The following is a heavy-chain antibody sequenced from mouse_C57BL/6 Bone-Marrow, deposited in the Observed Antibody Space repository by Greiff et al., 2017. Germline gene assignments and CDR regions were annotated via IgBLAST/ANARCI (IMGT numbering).Heavy chain of an antibody. J-gene: IGHJ2*01. CDR3: ARRGDFYYGSSFYFDY. V-gene: IGHV1-69*01. CDR1: GYTFTSYW. CDR2: IDPSDSYT. Sequence: VQLQQPGAELVMPGASVKLSCKASGYTFTSYWMHWVKQRPGQGLEWIGEIDPSDSYTNYNQKVKGKSTLTVDKSSSTAYMQLSSLTSEDSAVYYCARRGDFYYGSSFYFDYWGQGTTLTVSS. D-gene: IGHD1-1*01.